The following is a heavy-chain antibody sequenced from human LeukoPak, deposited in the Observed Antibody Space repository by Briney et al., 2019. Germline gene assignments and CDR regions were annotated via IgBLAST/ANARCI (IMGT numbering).Heavy chain of an antibody. Sequence: GASVKVSCKASGGTFSSYAISWVRQAPGQGLEWMGRIIPILGIANYAQKFQGRVTITADKSTSTAYMELSSLRSEDTAVYYCASSGRSSGWADAFDIWGQGTMVTVSS. CDR3: ASSGRSSGWADAFDI. V-gene: IGHV1-69*04. CDR2: IIPILGIA. J-gene: IGHJ3*02. CDR1: GGTFSSYA. D-gene: IGHD6-19*01.